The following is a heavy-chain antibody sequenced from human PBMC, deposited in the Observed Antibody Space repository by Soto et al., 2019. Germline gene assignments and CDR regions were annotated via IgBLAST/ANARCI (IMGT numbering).Heavy chain of an antibody. CDR1: GGSISSFVYY. J-gene: IGHJ5*02. D-gene: IGHD3-9*01. CDR3: ARCGPRLVNNWLDP. Sequence: TLSLPWPVSGGSISSFVYYWTWIRQHPGKGLEWIGYIYYSGSTYYNPSLKSRVTISVDTSKNQFSLKLSSVTAADTAVYYCARCGPRLVNNWLDPWGQGTLVTVSS. V-gene: IGHV4-31*02. CDR2: IYYSGST.